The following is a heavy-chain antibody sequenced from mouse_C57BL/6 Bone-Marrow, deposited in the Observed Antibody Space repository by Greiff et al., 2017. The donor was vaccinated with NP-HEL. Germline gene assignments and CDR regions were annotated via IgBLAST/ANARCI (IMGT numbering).Heavy chain of an antibody. D-gene: IGHD1-1*01. CDR2: IDPSDSYT. V-gene: IGHV1-69*01. CDR1: GYTFTSYW. CDR3: ARSRDYGSSYYFDY. Sequence: VQLQQPGAELVMPGASVKLSCKASGYTFTSYWMHWVKQRPGQGLEWIGEIDPSDSYTNYNQKFKGKSTLTVDKSSSTAYMQLSSLTSEDSAVYYCARSRDYGSSYYFDYWGQGTTLTVSS. J-gene: IGHJ2*01.